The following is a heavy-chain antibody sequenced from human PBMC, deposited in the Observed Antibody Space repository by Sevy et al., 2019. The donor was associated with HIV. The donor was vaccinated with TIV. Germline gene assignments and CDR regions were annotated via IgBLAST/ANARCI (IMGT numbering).Heavy chain of an antibody. CDR3: AREGCTKPHDY. D-gene: IGHD2-8*01. J-gene: IGHJ4*02. CDR1: GFTCSKYS. CDR2: LSFVCGEI. V-gene: IGHV3-23*01. Sequence: GGSLRLSCAASGFTCSKYSMSWVRQPPGKGLEWVSTLSFVCGEINYADSVKGRFTISRDNSKSSVYLQMNNLRPEDTAVYYCAREGCTKPHDYWGQGTLVTVSS.